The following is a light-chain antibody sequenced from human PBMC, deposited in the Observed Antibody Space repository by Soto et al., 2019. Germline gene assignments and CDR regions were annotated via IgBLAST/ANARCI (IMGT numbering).Light chain of an antibody. CDR3: EAWDDSLNGYV. Sequence: QSVLTQPPSASRTPGQRVTISCSGSSSNIGTNPINWYQQLPGTAPKLLIFGNDQRPSGVPDRFSGSKSGTSASLAVSGLLSEDEADYFCEAWDDSLNGYVFGTGTKVTVL. V-gene: IGLV1-44*01. CDR1: SSNIGTNP. CDR2: GND. J-gene: IGLJ1*01.